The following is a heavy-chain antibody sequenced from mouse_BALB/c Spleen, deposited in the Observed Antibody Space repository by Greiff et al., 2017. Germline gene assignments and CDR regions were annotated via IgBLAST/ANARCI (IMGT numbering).Heavy chain of an antibody. J-gene: IGHJ4*01. Sequence: VKLMESGPGLVAPSQSLSITCTVSGFSLTSYGVHWVRQPPGKGLEWLGVIWAGGSTNYNSALMSRLSISKDNSKSQVFLKMNSLQTDDTAMYYCARDSSYDYDGLMDYWGQGTSVTVSS. V-gene: IGHV2-9*02. D-gene: IGHD2-4*01. CDR3: ARDSSYDYDGLMDY. CDR1: GFSLTSYG. CDR2: IWAGGST.